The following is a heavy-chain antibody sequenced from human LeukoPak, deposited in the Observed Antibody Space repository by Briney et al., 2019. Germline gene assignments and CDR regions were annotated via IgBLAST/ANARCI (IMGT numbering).Heavy chain of an antibody. Sequence: SETLSLTCAVSGGSISSSNWWSWVRQPPGKGPEWIGQIYHSGSANYNPSLISRVTISVDKSKNQFSLNVSSVTAADTAVYYCATRARGWLVAWGQGTLVTVSS. V-gene: IGHV4-4*02. CDR1: GGSISSSNW. CDR3: ATRARGWLVA. CDR2: IYHSGSA. J-gene: IGHJ5*02.